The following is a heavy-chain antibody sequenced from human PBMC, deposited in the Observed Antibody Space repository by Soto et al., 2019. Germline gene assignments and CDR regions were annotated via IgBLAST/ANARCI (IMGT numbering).Heavy chain of an antibody. CDR2: ISYDGSNK. CDR3: ARDRRFGELGVAYSFDS. CDR1: GFTFSSYA. D-gene: IGHD3-10*01. Sequence: QVQLVESGGGVVQPGRSPRLSCAASGFTFSSYAMHWVRQAPGKGLEWVAVISYDGSNKYYAGSVKGRFTISRDNSKNTLYLQMNSLRPEDTAVYYCARDRRFGELGVAYSFDSWGQGTLVTVSS. J-gene: IGHJ4*02. V-gene: IGHV3-30-3*01.